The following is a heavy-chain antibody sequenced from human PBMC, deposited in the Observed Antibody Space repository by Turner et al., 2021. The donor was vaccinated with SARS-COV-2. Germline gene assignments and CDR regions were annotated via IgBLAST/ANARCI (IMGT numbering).Heavy chain of an antibody. J-gene: IGHJ4*02. CDR1: GGSISSGGYY. D-gene: IGHD6-13*01. CDR2: IYNSGNT. V-gene: IGHV4-31*03. CDR3: ASSSTSSNRFDY. Sequence: QVQLQESGPGLVKHSQTLSLNCTVSGGSISSGGYYWSWIRQHTGKGLEWIGDIYNSGNTYYTPSLKSRVTISVDSSKNQFSLKLSSVTAADTAVYFCASSSTSSNRFDYWGQGTLVTVSS.